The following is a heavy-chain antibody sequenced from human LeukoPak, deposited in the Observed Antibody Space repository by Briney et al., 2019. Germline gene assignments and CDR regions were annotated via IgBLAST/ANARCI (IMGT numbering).Heavy chain of an antibody. CDR2: IYYSGST. D-gene: IGHD1-7*01. CDR1: GRSISSSSYY. J-gene: IGHJ5*02. Sequence: SETLSLTCTVSGRSISSSSYYWGWIRQPPGKGLEWIGSIYYSGSTYYTPSLKSRVTISVDTSKNQFSLKLSSVTAADTAVYYCARQSPAKLWFDPWGQGTLVTVSS. V-gene: IGHV4-39*01. CDR3: ARQSPAKLWFDP.